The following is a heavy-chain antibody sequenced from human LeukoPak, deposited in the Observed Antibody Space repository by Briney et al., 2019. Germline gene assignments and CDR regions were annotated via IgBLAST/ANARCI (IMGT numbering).Heavy chain of an antibody. Sequence: GGSLRLSCAASGFIFSDYSMNWVRQAPGKGLEWVSFISSSSSTVYYADSVKGRFTISRDNSKNTLYLQMNSLRAEDTAVYYCAKLPKPGKGELRLDYWGQGTLVTVSS. CDR3: AKLPKPGKGELRLDY. D-gene: IGHD1-26*01. V-gene: IGHV3-48*01. CDR2: ISSSSSTV. J-gene: IGHJ4*02. CDR1: GFIFSDYS.